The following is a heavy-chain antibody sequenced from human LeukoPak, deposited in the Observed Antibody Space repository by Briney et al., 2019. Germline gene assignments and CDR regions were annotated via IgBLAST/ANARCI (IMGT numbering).Heavy chain of an antibody. V-gene: IGHV1-18*01. CDR1: GYTFTSYG. CDR3: ARDLFGSSWQYNWFDP. J-gene: IGHJ5*02. D-gene: IGHD6-13*01. CDR2: ISAYNGNT. Sequence: ASVKVSCKASGYTFTSYGISWVRQAPGQGLEWMGWISAYNGNTNYAQKLQGRVTMTTDTSTSTAYMELRSLRSDDTAVYYCARDLFGSSWQYNWFDPWGQGTLVTVSS.